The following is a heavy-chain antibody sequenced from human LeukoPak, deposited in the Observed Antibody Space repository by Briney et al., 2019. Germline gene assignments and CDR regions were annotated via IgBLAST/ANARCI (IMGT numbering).Heavy chain of an antibody. CDR1: GFTFSSYS. V-gene: IGHV3-7*01. J-gene: IGHJ4*02. D-gene: IGHD2-15*01. CDR2: IKQDGSET. CDR3: AKAHIVVVVADH. Sequence: GGSLRLSCAASGFTFSSYSMNWVRQAPGKGLEWVANIKQDGSETYYVDSVKGRFTISRDNAKNSLYLQMNSLRAEDTAVYYCAKAHIVVVVADHWGQGTLVTVSS.